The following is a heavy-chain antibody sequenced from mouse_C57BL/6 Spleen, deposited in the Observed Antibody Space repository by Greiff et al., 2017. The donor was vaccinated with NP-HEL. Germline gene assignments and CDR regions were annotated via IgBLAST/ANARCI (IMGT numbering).Heavy chain of an antibody. CDR3: ARLYYYGSSYGYFDV. D-gene: IGHD1-1*01. V-gene: IGHV1-82*01. CDR1: GYAFSSSW. CDR2: IYPGDGDT. Sequence: QVQLQQSGPELVKPGASVKISCKASGYAFSSSWMNWVKQRPGKGLEWIGRIYPGDGDTNYNGKFKGKATLTADKSSSTAYMQLSSLTSEDSAVYFGARLYYYGSSYGYFDVWGTGTTVTVSS. J-gene: IGHJ1*03.